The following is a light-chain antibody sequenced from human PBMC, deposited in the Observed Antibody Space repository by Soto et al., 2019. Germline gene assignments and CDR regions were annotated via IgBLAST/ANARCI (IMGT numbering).Light chain of an antibody. CDR1: QDIGVR. CDR2: AAS. J-gene: IGKJ1*01. Sequence: DIQISQSPSSVSASGGDRITITCRASQDIGVRLAWFQQKPGKAPQYLIQAASILQSGVPSRFSGSGSGTEFILTINTLQPEDFASYFCLQVYSFHRKFGLGTKVDI. V-gene: IGKV1-12*01. CDR3: LQVYSFHRK.